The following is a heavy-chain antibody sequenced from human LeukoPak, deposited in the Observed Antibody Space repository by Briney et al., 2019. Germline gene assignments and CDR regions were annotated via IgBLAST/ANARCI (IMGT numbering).Heavy chain of an antibody. Sequence: GGSLRLSCAASGFTFDDYAMHWLRQAPGKGLEWVSGISWNSGSIGYADSVKGRFTISRDNAKNSLYLQMNSLRAEYTALYYCAKDSTGSYYYYMDVWGKGTTVTVSS. V-gene: IGHV3-9*01. CDR2: ISWNSGSI. D-gene: IGHD1-14*01. J-gene: IGHJ6*03. CDR3: AKDSTGSYYYYMDV. CDR1: GFTFDDYA.